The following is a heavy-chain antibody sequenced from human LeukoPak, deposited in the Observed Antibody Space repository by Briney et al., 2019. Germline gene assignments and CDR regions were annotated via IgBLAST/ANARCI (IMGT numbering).Heavy chain of an antibody. J-gene: IGHJ3*02. V-gene: IGHV4-34*01. CDR3: AREEAGYCSSTSCSRGAFDI. D-gene: IGHD2-2*01. CDR1: GRSFSGYY. Sequence: SETLSLTCAVYGRSFSGYYWSWIRQPPGKGLEWIGQINHSGSTNYNPSLKSRVTISVDTSKNQFSLKLSSVTAADTAVYYCAREEAGYCSSTSCSRGAFDIWGQGTMVTVSS. CDR2: INHSGST.